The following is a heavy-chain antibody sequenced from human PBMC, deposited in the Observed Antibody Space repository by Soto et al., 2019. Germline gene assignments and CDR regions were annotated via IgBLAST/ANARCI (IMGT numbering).Heavy chain of an antibody. CDR2: INAGNGNT. D-gene: IGHD1-1*01. V-gene: IGHV1-3*01. CDR1: GYTFTSYA. CDR3: ARDSNPITYKDPYYFDH. J-gene: IGHJ4*02. Sequence: VASVKVSCKASGYTFTSYAMHWVRQAPGQRLEWMGWINAGNGNTKYSQKFQGRVTITRDTSASTAYMELSSLRSEDTAVYYCARDSNPITYKDPYYFDHWGQGTLVTVSS.